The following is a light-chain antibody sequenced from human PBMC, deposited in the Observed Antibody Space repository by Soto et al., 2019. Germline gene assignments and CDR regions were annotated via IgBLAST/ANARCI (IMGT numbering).Light chain of an antibody. V-gene: IGKV3-15*01. Sequence: VITQSQYILSVSPAESAALSWRASQSVNSNYLAWYQQHPGQPPRLLIYGISTRATGIPARFSGSGSGTEFSLTISSLQSEDFAVYYCQQYSKWPITFGQRTLLEV. CDR2: GIS. CDR1: QSVNSN. CDR3: QQYSKWPIT. J-gene: IGKJ5*01.